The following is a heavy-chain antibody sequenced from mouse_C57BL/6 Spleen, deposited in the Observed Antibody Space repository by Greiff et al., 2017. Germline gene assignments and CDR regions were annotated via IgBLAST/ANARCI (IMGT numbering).Heavy chain of an antibody. V-gene: IGHV1-64*01. D-gene: IGHD2-3*01. CDR2: IHPNSGST. CDR3: ARTRSLMDGYYVVAY. J-gene: IGHJ3*01. CDR1: GYTFTSYW. Sequence: QVQLKQPGAELVKPGASVKLSCKASGYTFTSYWMHWVKQRPGQGLEWIGMIHPNSGSTNYNEKFKSKATLTVDKSSSTAYMQLSSLTSEDSAVYYCARTRSLMDGYYVVAYWGQGTLVTVSA.